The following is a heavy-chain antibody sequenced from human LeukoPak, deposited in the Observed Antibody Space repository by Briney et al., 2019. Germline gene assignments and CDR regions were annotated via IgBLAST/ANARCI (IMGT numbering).Heavy chain of an antibody. V-gene: IGHV4-30-4*08. CDR2: IYYSGST. CDR3: ARGRGELLYYGMDV. Sequence: LRLSCAASGFTFSSYAMSWIRQPPGKGLEWIGYIYYSGSTYYNPSLKSRVTISVDTSKNQFSLKLSSVTAADTAVYYCARGRGELLYYGMDVWGQGTTVTVSS. J-gene: IGHJ6*02. D-gene: IGHD1-26*01. CDR1: GFTFSSYA.